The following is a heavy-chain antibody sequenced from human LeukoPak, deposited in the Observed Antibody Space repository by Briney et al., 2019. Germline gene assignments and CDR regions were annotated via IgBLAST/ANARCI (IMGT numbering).Heavy chain of an antibody. J-gene: IGHJ5*02. Sequence: PSETLSLTCAISGASIASGSYHWDWIRQPAGSRPEYIGRISAGGRTNYNPSLKSRLTISMDTSKNHASLRLSSVTAADTAVYYCTRGGHDYGGSFDTWGQGILVTVSS. CDR2: ISAGGRT. CDR1: GASIASGSYH. D-gene: IGHD4-23*01. CDR3: TRGGHDYGGSFDT. V-gene: IGHV4-61*02.